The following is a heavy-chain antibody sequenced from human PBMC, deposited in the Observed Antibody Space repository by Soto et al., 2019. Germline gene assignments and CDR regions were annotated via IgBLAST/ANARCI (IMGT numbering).Heavy chain of an antibody. Sequence: GASVKVSCKASGYTFTPYAIHWVRQAPGQRLEWMGWINAGNGNTKYSQKFQGRVTITTDTSASTAYMELSSLRSEDTAVYYCARDGAVAGDSNFDYWGQGTLVTVSS. D-gene: IGHD6-19*01. CDR2: INAGNGNT. CDR1: GYTFTPYA. J-gene: IGHJ4*02. V-gene: IGHV1-3*01. CDR3: ARDGAVAGDSNFDY.